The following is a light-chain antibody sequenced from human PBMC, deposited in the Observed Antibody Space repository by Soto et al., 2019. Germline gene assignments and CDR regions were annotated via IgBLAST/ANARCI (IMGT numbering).Light chain of an antibody. V-gene: IGKV1-27*01. CDR2: AAS. J-gene: IGKJ1*01. CDR3: QIYNSAPRT. CDR1: QGISNY. Sequence: DIQMTQSPSSLSASIGDRVTISCRASQGISNYLAWYQQKPGKVPKLLIYAASTSHSGVPSRFSGSGSGTDFTLTISSLQPEDVATYYCQIYNSAPRTFGQGTKVEIK.